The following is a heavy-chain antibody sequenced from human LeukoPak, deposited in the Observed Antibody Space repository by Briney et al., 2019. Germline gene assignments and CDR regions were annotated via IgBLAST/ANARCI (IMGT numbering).Heavy chain of an antibody. CDR2: ISGSGGST. CDR1: GFTFSSYA. J-gene: IGHJ6*03. D-gene: IGHD3-10*01. V-gene: IGHV3-23*01. Sequence: PGGSLRLSCAASGFTFSSYAMSWVRQAPGKGLEWVSGISGSGGSTDYADSVKGRFTISRDNSKNTLYLQMNSLRAEDTAVYYCARENYGSGSYYSLYYYYYYMDVWGKGTTVTVSS. CDR3: ARENYGSGSYYSLYYYYYYMDV.